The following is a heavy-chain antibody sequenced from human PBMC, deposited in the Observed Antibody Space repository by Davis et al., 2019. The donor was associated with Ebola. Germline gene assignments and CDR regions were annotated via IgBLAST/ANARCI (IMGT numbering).Heavy chain of an antibody. D-gene: IGHD5-18*01. Sequence: SETLSLTCAVYGGSFSGYYWSWIRQPPGKGLEWIGEINHSGSTNYNPSLKSRVTISVDTSKNQFSLMLSSVTAADTAVYYCARGRRYSYGPPRYWGQGTLVTVSS. V-gene: IGHV4-34*01. CDR2: INHSGST. CDR3: ARGRRYSYGPPRY. J-gene: IGHJ4*02. CDR1: GGSFSGYY.